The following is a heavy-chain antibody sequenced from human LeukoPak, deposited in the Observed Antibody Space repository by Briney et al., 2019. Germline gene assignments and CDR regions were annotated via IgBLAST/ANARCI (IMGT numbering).Heavy chain of an antibody. CDR1: GGTFSSYA. CDR3: ARDEPLRFLEWLSGYYYYMDV. J-gene: IGHJ6*03. V-gene: IGHV1-69*01. CDR2: IIPIFGTA. Sequence: SVKVSCKASGGTFSSYAIGWVRQAPGQGLEWMGGIIPIFGTANYAQKFQGRVTITADESTSTAYMELSSLRSEDTAVYYCARDEPLRFLEWLSGYYYYMDVWGKGTTVTVSS. D-gene: IGHD3-3*01.